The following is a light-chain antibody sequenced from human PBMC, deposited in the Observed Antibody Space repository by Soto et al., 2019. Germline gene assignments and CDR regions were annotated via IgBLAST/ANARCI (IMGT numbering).Light chain of an antibody. J-gene: IGLJ2*01. Sequence: QSVLTQPASVSGSPGQSITISCTGTSSDVGGYNFVSWYQQHPGKAPKLMIYEVSNRPSGVSTRFSGSKSGNTASLTISGLQAADEADYYCSSYTSSSVLFGGGTKLTVL. CDR1: SSDVGGYNF. V-gene: IGLV2-14*01. CDR3: SSYTSSSVL. CDR2: EVS.